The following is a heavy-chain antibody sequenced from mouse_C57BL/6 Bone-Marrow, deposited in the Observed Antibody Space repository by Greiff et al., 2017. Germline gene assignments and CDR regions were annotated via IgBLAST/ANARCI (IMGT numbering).Heavy chain of an antibody. D-gene: IGHD4-1*01. CDR3: ARHENWGGAMDY. Sequence: VQLQESGAELVKPGASVKLSCKASGYTFTEYTIHWVKQRSGQGLEWIGWFYPGSGSLKYNEKFKDKATLTADKSASTVYMELSRLTSEDAAVYCCARHENWGGAMDYWGQGTSVTVSS. CDR2: FYPGSGSL. V-gene: IGHV1-62-2*01. CDR1: GYTFTEYT. J-gene: IGHJ4*01.